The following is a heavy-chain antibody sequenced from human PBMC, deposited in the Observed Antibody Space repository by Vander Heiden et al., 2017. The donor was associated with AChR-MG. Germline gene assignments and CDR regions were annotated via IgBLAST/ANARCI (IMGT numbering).Heavy chain of an antibody. CDR2: IVIGSDYT. Sequence: QMQLVQSGPEVQKPGTSVRVSCKTSGFTFTNFAVQWVRQGRAQRLEGIGWIVIGSDYTKYALNFHDRVTMSWDTATSTAYMEVRSLKSEDTAVYDWATDRQEGWFDPWGQGTMVIVS. CDR1: GFTFTNFA. CDR3: ATDRQEGWFDP. V-gene: IGHV1-58*01. J-gene: IGHJ5*02.